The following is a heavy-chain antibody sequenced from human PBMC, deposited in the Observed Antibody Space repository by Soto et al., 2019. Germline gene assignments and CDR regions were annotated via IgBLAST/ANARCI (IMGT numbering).Heavy chain of an antibody. Sequence: QVQLQESGPGLVKPSQTLSLTCTVSGGSISSGGYYWSWIRQHPGKGLEWIGHIYYTGNTYYNPSLKSHVTISVDTSRNQFSLKVKSVTAADTAVYYCAGVQGSGVPLDFWGQGALVTVSS. CDR2: IYYTGNT. J-gene: IGHJ4*02. CDR1: GGSISSGGYY. V-gene: IGHV4-31*01. CDR3: AGVQGSGVPLDF. D-gene: IGHD3-10*01.